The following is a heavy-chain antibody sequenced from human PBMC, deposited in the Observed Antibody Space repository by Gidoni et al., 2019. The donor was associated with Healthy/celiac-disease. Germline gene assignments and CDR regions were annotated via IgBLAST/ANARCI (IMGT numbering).Heavy chain of an antibody. Sequence: QVQLVQSGAEVKKTGDSVKVSCKASGYTFTSYDINWVRQATGQGLEWMGWMNHNSGNTGYAQKFQGRVTMTRNTSISTAYVELSSLRSADTAVYYCARAYSGGYLFGIWGQGTMVTVSS. J-gene: IGHJ3*02. V-gene: IGHV1-8*01. D-gene: IGHD1-26*01. CDR2: MNHNSGNT. CDR3: ARAYSGGYLFGI. CDR1: GYTFTSYD.